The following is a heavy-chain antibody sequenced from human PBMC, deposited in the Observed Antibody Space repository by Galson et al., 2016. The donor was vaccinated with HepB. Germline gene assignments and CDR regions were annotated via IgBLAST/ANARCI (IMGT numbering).Heavy chain of an antibody. J-gene: IGHJ2*01. V-gene: IGHV2-5*02. D-gene: IGHD3-10*01. CDR1: GFSPSTSGVG. Sequence: PALVKPTQTLTLTCTFPGFSPSTSGVGVGWIRQPPGKALEWLALIYWDDDKRYRPSLKSRLTIPKDTTQNQVVLTVTDMDPVDPASYYCSHSLYYCGSGSYSFYLWGRGTLVTGAS. CDR2: IYWDDDK. CDR3: SHSLYYCGSGSYSFYL.